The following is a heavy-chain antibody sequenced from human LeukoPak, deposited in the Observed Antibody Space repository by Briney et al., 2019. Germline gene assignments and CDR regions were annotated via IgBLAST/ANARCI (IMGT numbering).Heavy chain of an antibody. V-gene: IGHV3-7*01. J-gene: IGHJ5*02. CDR1: GFTFSSYW. Sequence: PGGSLRLSCAASGFTFSSYWMSWVRQAPGKGLEWVANIKQNGSEKYYVDSVKGRFTISRDNAKNSLYLQMNSLRAEDTAVYYCARGRITGDFWSGLGSSFDPWGQGTLVTVSS. CDR2: IKQNGSEK. D-gene: IGHD3-3*01. CDR3: ARGRITGDFWSGLGSSFDP.